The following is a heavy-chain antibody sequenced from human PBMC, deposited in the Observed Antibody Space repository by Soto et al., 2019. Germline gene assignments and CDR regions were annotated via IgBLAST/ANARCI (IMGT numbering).Heavy chain of an antibody. CDR1: GGSINSSSYF. CDR2: IYYSGST. CDR3: ARQGSRDSDGGYDILTGYSPYAY. V-gene: IGHV4-39*01. D-gene: IGHD3-9*01. Sequence: SETLSLTCSVSGGSINSSSYFWGWVRQPPGKGLEWIGSIYYSGSTYYNPSLRSRVTISVDTSKNQFSLKLSSVTAADTAVFYCARQGSRDSDGGYDILTGYSPYAYWGQGTLVTVSS. J-gene: IGHJ4*02.